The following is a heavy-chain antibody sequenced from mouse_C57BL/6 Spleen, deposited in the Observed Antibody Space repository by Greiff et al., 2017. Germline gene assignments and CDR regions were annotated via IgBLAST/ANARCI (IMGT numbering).Heavy chain of an antibody. D-gene: IGHD1-1*01. CDR1: GFSLTSYA. CDR2: IWTGGGT. V-gene: IGHV2-9-1*01. J-gene: IGHJ2*01. Sequence: VMLVESGPGLVAPSQSLSITCTVSGFSLTSYAISWVRQPPGKGLEWLGVIWTGGGTNYNSALKSRLSISKDNSKSQVFLKMNSLQTDDTARYYCARFITTVVGYFDYWGQGTTLTVSS. CDR3: ARFITTVVGYFDY.